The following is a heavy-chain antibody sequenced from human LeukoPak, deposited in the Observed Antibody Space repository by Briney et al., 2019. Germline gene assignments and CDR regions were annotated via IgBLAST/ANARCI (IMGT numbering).Heavy chain of an antibody. Sequence: SGGSLRLSCAASGFTCSTYVMSWVRQAPGKGLEWLSLILHNGDSTYYADFVKGRFTISRDNSKNTLYLQMNSLRAEDTAVYYCARLSSFAFDIWGQGTMVTVSS. V-gene: IGHV3-23*01. CDR2: ILHNGDST. CDR3: ARLSSFAFDI. CDR1: GFTCSTYV. D-gene: IGHD3-16*02. J-gene: IGHJ3*02.